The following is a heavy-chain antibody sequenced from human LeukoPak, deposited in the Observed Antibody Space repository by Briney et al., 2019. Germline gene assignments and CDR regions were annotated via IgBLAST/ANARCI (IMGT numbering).Heavy chain of an antibody. J-gene: IGHJ3*01. CDR2: IYSTENT. Sequence: SETLSLTCSVSGDSFTFYYWSWIRQPAGKGLEWIGLIYSTENTKYNPSLKSRVTMSVDTSKNQFSLKLSSVTAADTAVYYCARSNSSLDAFDFWGQGTLVTVSS. CDR3: ARSNSSLDAFDF. CDR1: GDSFTFYY. D-gene: IGHD6-13*01. V-gene: IGHV4-4*07.